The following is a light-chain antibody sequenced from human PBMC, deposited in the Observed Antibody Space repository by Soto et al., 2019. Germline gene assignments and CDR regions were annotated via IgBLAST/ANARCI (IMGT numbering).Light chain of an antibody. CDR2: GAS. V-gene: IGKV3-20*01. J-gene: IGKJ1*01. CDR1: QSVSSSY. CDR3: QHYGSSRT. Sequence: EIVLTQSPGTLSLSPGERATLSCRASQSVSSSYLAWYQQKPGQAPRLLIYGASSRATGIPDRFSGSGSGTDFTLTISRLEPEDFAVYYCQHYGSSRTFGQGTKVEIK.